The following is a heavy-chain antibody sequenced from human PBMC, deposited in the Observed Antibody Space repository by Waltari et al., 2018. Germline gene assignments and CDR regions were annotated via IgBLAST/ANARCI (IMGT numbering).Heavy chain of an antibody. CDR1: GFSLSTSGMC. D-gene: IGHD1-26*01. CDR3: ARTRLVGATNRHFDY. V-gene: IGHV2-70*15. CDR2: IDWDDDK. Sequence: QVTLRASGPALVKPTQTLTLTCTFSGFSLSTSGMCVSWIRQPPGKALEWLARIDWDDDKYYSTSLKTRLTISKDTSKNQVVLTMTNMDPVDTATYYCARTRLVGATNRHFDYWGQGTLVTVSS. J-gene: IGHJ4*02.